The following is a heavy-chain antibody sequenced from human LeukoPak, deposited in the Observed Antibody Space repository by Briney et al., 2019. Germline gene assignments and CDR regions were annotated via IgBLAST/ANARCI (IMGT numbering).Heavy chain of an antibody. CDR2: IYTSGST. Sequence: PSQTLSLTCTVSGGSISSGSYYWSWIRQPAGKGLEWIGRIYTSGSTNYNPSLKSRVTISVDTSKNQFFLKLSSVTAADTAVYYCARDPSLGGGVGYWGQGTLVTVSS. V-gene: IGHV4-61*02. CDR1: GGSISSGSYY. CDR3: ARDPSLGGGVGY. D-gene: IGHD2-15*01. J-gene: IGHJ4*02.